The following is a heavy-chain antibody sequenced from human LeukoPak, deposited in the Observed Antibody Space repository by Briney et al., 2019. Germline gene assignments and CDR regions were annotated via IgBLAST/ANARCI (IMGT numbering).Heavy chain of an antibody. J-gene: IGHJ4*02. D-gene: IGHD4-17*01. CDR2: IIPMINTP. Sequence: SVEVSCKASGGTFRSYAIIWVRQAPGKGLEWMGGIIPMINTPKYAQKFQGRVSITADESTSTGYMEVSSLRSEDTAVYYCAIFQGTYGDNENDYWGQGTLVTVSS. CDR3: AIFQGTYGDNENDY. V-gene: IGHV1-69*01. CDR1: GGTFRSYA.